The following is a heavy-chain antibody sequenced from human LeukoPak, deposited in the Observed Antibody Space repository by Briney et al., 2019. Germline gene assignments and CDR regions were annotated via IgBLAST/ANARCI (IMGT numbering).Heavy chain of an antibody. CDR2: IYHSGNT. CDR3: ASASSGWYDAFDV. CDR1: GAFISGSNW. D-gene: IGHD6-19*01. Sequence: PSETLSLTCAVSGAFISGSNWWSWVRQPPGKGLEWIGEIYHSGNTNYNPSLKSRVTISVDKSKNQFSLKLSSVTAADTAVYYCASASSGWYDAFDVWGQGTMVMVPS. J-gene: IGHJ3*01. V-gene: IGHV4-4*02.